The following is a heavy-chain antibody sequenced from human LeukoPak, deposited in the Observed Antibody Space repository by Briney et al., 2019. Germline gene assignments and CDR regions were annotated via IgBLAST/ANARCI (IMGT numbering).Heavy chain of an antibody. CDR1: GSTFSSYE. D-gene: IGHD1-14*01. V-gene: IGHV3-48*03. Sequence: GGSLRLSCVDSGSTFSSYEMNWVRQAPGKGLEWVSYINTGGSKMYYADSVKGRFTISRDNAKNSLYLQMNSLRAEDTAVYYCASRYPNWFDPWGQGTLVTVSS. CDR3: ASRYPNWFDP. J-gene: IGHJ5*02. CDR2: INTGGSKM.